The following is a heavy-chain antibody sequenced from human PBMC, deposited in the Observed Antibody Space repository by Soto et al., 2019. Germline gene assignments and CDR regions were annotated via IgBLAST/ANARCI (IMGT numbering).Heavy chain of an antibody. CDR3: ARGQKYYYYGMDV. V-gene: IGHV3-72*01. CDR2: TRNKANSYTT. Sequence: EVQLVESGGGLVQPGGSQRLSCAASGFTFSDHYMDWVRQAPGKGLEWVGRTRNKANSYTTEYAASVKGRFTISRDDSKNSLYLQMNSLKTEDTAVYYCARGQKYYYYGMDVWGQGTTVTVSS. CDR1: GFTFSDHY. J-gene: IGHJ6*02.